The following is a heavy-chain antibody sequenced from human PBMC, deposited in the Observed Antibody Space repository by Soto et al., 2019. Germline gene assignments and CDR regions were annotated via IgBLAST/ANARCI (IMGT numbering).Heavy chain of an antibody. V-gene: IGHV3-15*01. CDR2: IKSKTDGETT. J-gene: IGHJ6*02. CDR3: TTDYLLRSSGWSRDYDYYVMDV. D-gene: IGHD6-19*01. Sequence: GGSLRLSCAASGFTFSNDWMSWVRQAPGKGLEWVGRIKSKTDGETTDYAATVKGRSTISRDDSNNTLYLQMNSLKTDDTAVDYCTTDYLLRSSGWSRDYDYYVMDVWGQGTTVTVS. CDR1: GFTFSNDW.